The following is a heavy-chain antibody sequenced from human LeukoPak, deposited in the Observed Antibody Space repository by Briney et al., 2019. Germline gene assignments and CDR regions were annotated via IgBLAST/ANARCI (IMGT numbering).Heavy chain of an antibody. D-gene: IGHD6-6*01. CDR1: GGSISSYY. J-gene: IGHJ1*01. CDR3: ARAQGSSSRSYFQH. V-gene: IGHV4-59*01. CDR2: IYYSGST. Sequence: SETLSLTCTVSGGSISSYYWSWIRQPPGKGLEWIGYIYYSGSTNYDPSLKSRVTISVDTSKNQFSLKLSSVTAADTAVYYCARAQGSSSRSYFQHWGQGTLVTVSS.